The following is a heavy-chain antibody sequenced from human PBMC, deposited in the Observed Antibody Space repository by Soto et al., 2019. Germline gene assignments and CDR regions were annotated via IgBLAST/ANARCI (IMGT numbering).Heavy chain of an antibody. Sequence: ASVKVSCKASGGTFSSYAISWVQQAPGQGLEWMGGIIPIFGTANYAQKFQGRVTITADKSTSTAYMELSSLRSEDTAVYYCARDGVDESFDYWGQGTMVTVSS. V-gene: IGHV1-69*06. CDR1: GGTFSSYA. CDR2: IIPIFGTA. J-gene: IGHJ4*02. D-gene: IGHD3-3*01. CDR3: ARDGVDESFDY.